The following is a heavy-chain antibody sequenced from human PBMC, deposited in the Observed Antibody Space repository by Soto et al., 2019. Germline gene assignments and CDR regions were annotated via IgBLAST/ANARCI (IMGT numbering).Heavy chain of an antibody. Sequence: GGSLRLSCAASGFTFSSYAMSWVRQAPGKGLEWVSAISGSGGSTYYADSVKGRFTISRDNSKNTLYLQMNSLRAEDTAVYYCAKGKARYNWNDVGPDAFDIWGQGTMVTVSS. J-gene: IGHJ3*02. CDR3: AKGKARYNWNDVGPDAFDI. CDR1: GFTFSSYA. D-gene: IGHD1-1*01. V-gene: IGHV3-23*01. CDR2: ISGSGGST.